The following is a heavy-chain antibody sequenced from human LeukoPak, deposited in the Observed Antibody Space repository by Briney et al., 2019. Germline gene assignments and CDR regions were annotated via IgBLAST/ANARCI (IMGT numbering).Heavy chain of an antibody. CDR3: ARDLMAAAGTMGY. J-gene: IGHJ4*02. CDR1: GFTFSSYW. D-gene: IGHD6-13*01. V-gene: IGHV3-7*01. Sequence: GGSLRLSCAASGFTFSSYWMSWVRQAPGKGLEWVANIKQDGSEKYYVDSVKGRFTISRDNAKNSLYLQLNSLRAEDTAVYYCARDLMAAAGTMGYWGQGTLVTVSS. CDR2: IKQDGSEK.